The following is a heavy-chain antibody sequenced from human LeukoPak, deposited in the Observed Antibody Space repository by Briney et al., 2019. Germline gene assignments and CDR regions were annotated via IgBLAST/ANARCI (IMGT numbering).Heavy chain of an antibody. Sequence: GEPLKISCKGSGYSFTSYWISWVRPMPGKGLEWMGRIDPSDSYTNYSPSFQGHVTISADKSISTADQQWSSLKASDTAMYYCAGPLGIAVAGEEGYVDYWGQGTLVTVSS. J-gene: IGHJ4*02. D-gene: IGHD6-19*01. CDR3: AGPLGIAVAGEEGYVDY. CDR2: IDPSDSYT. CDR1: GYSFTSYW. V-gene: IGHV5-10-1*01.